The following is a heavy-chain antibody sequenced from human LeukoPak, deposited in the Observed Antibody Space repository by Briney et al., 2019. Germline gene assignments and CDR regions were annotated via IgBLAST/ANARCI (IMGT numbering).Heavy chain of an antibody. CDR1: GFTFNIYG. V-gene: IGHV3-48*04. CDR2: IGSRSVTT. CDR3: ARATRNGYDY. J-gene: IGHJ4*01. Sequence: GGSLRLSCEASGFTFNIYGMNWVRQAPGKGPEWVSYIGSRSVTTHYADSVKGRFTVSRDDAPNALYLQMNSLRRDDTAVYYCARATRNGYDYWGHGTRVTVSS. D-gene: IGHD5-24*01.